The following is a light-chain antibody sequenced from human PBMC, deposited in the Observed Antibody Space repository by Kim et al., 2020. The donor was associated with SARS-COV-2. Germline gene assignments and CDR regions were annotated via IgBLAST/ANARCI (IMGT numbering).Light chain of an antibody. CDR3: CSHAGSNTWV. V-gene: IGLV2-11*01. J-gene: IGLJ1*01. CDR1: SSDVGDYNY. CDR2: DIT. Sequence: QSALTQPRSVSGSPGQSVTISCTGTSSDVGDYNYVSWYQQHPGKAPKFKIYDITKRPSGVPDRFSGSKSGNTASLTISGLQTEDEADYYCCSHAGSNTWVFGTGTKVTVL.